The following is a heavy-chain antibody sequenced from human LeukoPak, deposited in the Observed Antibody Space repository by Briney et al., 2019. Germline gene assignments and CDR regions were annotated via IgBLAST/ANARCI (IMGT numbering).Heavy chain of an antibody. CDR3: ARKDRKQWLVLDY. D-gene: IGHD6-19*01. V-gene: IGHV4-39*07. Sequence: SETLSLTCTVSGGSISTSSYYWGWVRQPPGKGLEWIGNIFYSGSTYYSPSLKSRVTISLDTSKNQFSLKLSSVTAADTAVYYCARKDRKQWLVLDYWGQGTLVTVSS. CDR2: IFYSGST. J-gene: IGHJ4*02. CDR1: GGSISTSSYY.